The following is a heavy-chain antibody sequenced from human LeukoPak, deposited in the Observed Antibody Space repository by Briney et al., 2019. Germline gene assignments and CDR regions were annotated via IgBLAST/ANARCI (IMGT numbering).Heavy chain of an antibody. CDR3: ARCSIGDILTGYYYYYGMDV. V-gene: IGHV1-69*04. J-gene: IGHJ6*02. D-gene: IGHD3-9*01. Sequence: VASVKVSCKASGGTFSSYAISWVRQAPGQGLEWMGRIIPILGIANYAQKFQGRVTITADKSTSTAYMELSSLRSEDTAVYYCARCSIGDILTGYYYYYGMDVWGQGTTVTVSS. CDR2: IIPILGIA. CDR1: GGTFSSYA.